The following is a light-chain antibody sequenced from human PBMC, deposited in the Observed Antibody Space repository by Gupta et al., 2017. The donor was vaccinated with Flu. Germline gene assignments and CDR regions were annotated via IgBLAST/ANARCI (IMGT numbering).Light chain of an antibody. CDR2: LESSGKY. J-gene: IGLJ3*02. V-gene: IGLV4-60*03. Sequence: QPVLTQSSSASASLGSSVKLTCTLSSGHNAGAIAWLHQQPGKAPHYLMRLESSGKYNKGSGLPVRFSGSSSGTDFTLTISDIQAEDEADYYYETGDSDTWVFGGGTKLTVL. CDR1: SGHNAGA. CDR3: ETGDSDTWV.